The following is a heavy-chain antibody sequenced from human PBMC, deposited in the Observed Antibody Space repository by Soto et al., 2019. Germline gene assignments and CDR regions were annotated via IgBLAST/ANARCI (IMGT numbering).Heavy chain of an antibody. CDR3: AKFHLPPSDSYGSGSYYTGDFDY. V-gene: IGHV3-23*01. CDR1: GFTFSSYA. CDR2: ISGSGGST. D-gene: IGHD3-10*01. J-gene: IGHJ4*02. Sequence: GGSLRLSCAASGFTFSSYAMSWVRQAPGKGLEWVSAISGSGGSTYYADSVKGRFTISRDNSKNTLYLQMNSLRAEDTAVYYCAKFHLPPSDSYGSGSYYTGDFDYWGQGTLVTVSS.